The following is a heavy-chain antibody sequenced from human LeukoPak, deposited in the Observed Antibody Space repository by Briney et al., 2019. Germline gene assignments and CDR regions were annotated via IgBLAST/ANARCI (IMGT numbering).Heavy chain of an antibody. V-gene: IGHV3-23*01. CDR2: ISGRGGST. Sequence: RPGPSLRLSCAASGFTFSSYALSSVRQAPRKGLEWVSAISGRGGSTAYADSVKGRFTISRDGSKSTLYLEMNRLRGEDTALYYCAKVTGLSDYYDSSGYYYNDFDIWGQGTMVAVSS. J-gene: IGHJ3*02. CDR3: AKVTGLSDYYDSSGYYYNDFDI. D-gene: IGHD3-22*01. CDR1: GFTFSSYA.